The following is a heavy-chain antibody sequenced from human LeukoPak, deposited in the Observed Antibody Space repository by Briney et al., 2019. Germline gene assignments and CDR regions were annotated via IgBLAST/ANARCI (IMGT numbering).Heavy chain of an antibody. CDR1: GGSISSYY. CDR2: ISYSGST. J-gene: IGHJ5*02. D-gene: IGHD2-2*01. Sequence: SETLSLTCTVSGGSISSYYWSWIRQPPGKGLEWIGYISYSGSTNYNPSLKSRVTMSLDTSKNQFSLKLSSVTAADTAVYYCASGGHCSSSSCYPNWFDPWGQGTLVTVSS. CDR3: ASGGHCSSSSCYPNWFDP. V-gene: IGHV4-59*01.